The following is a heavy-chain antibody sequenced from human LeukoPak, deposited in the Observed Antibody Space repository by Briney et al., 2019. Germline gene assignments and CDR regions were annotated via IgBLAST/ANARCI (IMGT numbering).Heavy chain of an antibody. V-gene: IGHV1-69*05. J-gene: IGHJ6*03. CDR1: GGTSSSYA. D-gene: IGHD3-3*01. CDR3: ARGRILEMFYYYYYMDV. CDR2: IIPIFGTA. Sequence: SVKVSCKASGGTSSSYAISWVRQAPGQGLEWMGGIIPIFGTANYAQKFQGRVTITTDESTSTAYMELSSLRSEDTAVYYCARGRILEMFYYYYYMDVWGKGTTVTVSS.